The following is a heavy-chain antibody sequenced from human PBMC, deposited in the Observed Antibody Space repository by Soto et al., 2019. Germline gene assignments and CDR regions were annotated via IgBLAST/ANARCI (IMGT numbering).Heavy chain of an antibody. J-gene: IGHJ5*02. CDR1: GGSISSGDYY. Sequence: QVQLQESGPGLVKPSQTLSLTCTVSGGSISSGDYYWSWIRQPPGKGLEWIGYIYYSGSTYYNPSLKSRVTITEDTSKNQFPLKLSSVTAADTAVFYCARGRPDGSRLDPWGQGTLVTVSS. CDR3: ARGRPDGSRLDP. V-gene: IGHV4-30-4*01. D-gene: IGHD6-13*01. CDR2: IYYSGST.